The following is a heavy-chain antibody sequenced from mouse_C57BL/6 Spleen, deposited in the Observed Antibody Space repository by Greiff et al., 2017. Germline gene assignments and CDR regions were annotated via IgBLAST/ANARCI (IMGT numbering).Heavy chain of an antibody. Sequence: VQLQQPGAELVKPGASVTLSCKASGYTFTSYWMHWVKQRPGQGLEWIGMIHPNSGSTNYNEKFKSKATLTVDKSASTAYMQLSSLTSEDSAVSDCARSREAYWYVDVWGTGTTVTGSS. V-gene: IGHV1-64*01. CDR3: ARSREAYWYVDV. J-gene: IGHJ1*03. CDR2: IHPNSGST. CDR1: GYTFTSYW.